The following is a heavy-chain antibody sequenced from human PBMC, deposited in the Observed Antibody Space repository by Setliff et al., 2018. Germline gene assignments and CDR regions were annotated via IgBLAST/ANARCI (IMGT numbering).Heavy chain of an antibody. J-gene: IGHJ2*01. CDR2: INPNSGGT. CDR1: GYNFTGYY. D-gene: IGHD5-12*01. V-gene: IGHV1-2*02. Sequence: ASVKVSCKASGYNFTGYYMYWVRQAPGRGLEWMGWINPNSGGTNYAQKFQGRVSMTRDTSISTAFLELNGLRSDDTAVYYCTKDLKKWLQFGWYFDLWGRGTLVTVSS. CDR3: TKDLKKWLQFGWYFDL.